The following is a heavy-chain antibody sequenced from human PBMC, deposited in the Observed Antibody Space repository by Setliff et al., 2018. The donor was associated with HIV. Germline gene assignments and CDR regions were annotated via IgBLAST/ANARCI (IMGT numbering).Heavy chain of an antibody. Sequence: PGGSLRLSCAASGFTFSSHAMSWVRQAPGKGLEWVSAISGSGGSTYYADSVKGRFTISRDNSKNTLYLQMNSLRAEDTAVYYCAKDPRAAVATICDYWGQGTLVTVSS. CDR1: GFTFSSHA. J-gene: IGHJ4*02. CDR2: ISGSGGST. V-gene: IGHV3-23*01. CDR3: AKDPRAAVATICDY. D-gene: IGHD5-12*01.